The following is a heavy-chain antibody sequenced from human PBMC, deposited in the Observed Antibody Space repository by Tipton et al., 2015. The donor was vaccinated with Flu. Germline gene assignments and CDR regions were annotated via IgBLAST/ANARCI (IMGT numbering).Heavy chain of an antibody. V-gene: IGHV3-33*01. CDR3: ARGTGVGATSYYGMDV. D-gene: IGHD1-26*01. CDR1: GFTFSNYG. J-gene: IGHJ6*02. CDR2: IWYDGSNE. Sequence: QVQLVQSGGGVVRPGGSLRLSCAASGFTFSNYGMHWVRQAPGKRLEWVAVIWYDGSNEYYADSVKGRFTISRDNSKNTLYLQMNSLRVEDTAVYYCARGTGVGATSYYGMDVWGQGTTVTVSS.